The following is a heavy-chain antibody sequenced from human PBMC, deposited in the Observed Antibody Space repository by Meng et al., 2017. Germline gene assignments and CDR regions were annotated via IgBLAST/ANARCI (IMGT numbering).Heavy chain of an antibody. CDR1: GYNFPDYD. CDR3: ARDEDISAAGKLFGDY. Sequence: GGEVKKAGAQVKCPCTPSGYNFPDYDTHWVRRAPGQGLEWMGRINPKSGDTHYAQKFQARVTMTGDTSISTAYMELSGLRSDGTAMYYCARDEDISAAGKLFGDYWGQGTLVTVSS. V-gene: IGHV1-2*06. J-gene: IGHJ4*02. D-gene: IGHD6-25*01. CDR2: INPKSGDT.